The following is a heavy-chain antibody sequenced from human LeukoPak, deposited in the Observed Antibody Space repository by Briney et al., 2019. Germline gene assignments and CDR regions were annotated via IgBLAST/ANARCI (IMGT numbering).Heavy chain of an antibody. Sequence: PGGSLRPSCAASGFTFSSYAMSWVRQAPGKGLEWVSAISGSGGSTYYADSVKGRFTISRDNSKNTLYLQMNSLRAEDTAVYYCAKRRSYYDSSGYYGTADYWGQGTLVTVSS. J-gene: IGHJ4*02. CDR2: ISGSGGST. V-gene: IGHV3-23*01. CDR3: AKRRSYYDSSGYYGTADY. D-gene: IGHD3-22*01. CDR1: GFTFSSYA.